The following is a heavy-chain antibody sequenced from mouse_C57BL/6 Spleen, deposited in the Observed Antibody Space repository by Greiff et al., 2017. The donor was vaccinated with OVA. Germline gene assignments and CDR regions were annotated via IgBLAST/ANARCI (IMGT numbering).Heavy chain of an antibody. D-gene: IGHD3-3*01. CDR2: ISSGGSYT. CDR1: GFTFSSYG. V-gene: IGHV5-6*01. J-gene: IGHJ1*03. CDR3: ARGRAQGLRETYWYFDV. Sequence: EVQVVESGGDLVKPGGSLKLSCAASGFTFSSYGMSWVRQTPDKRLEWVATISSGGSYTYYPDSVKGRFTISRDNAKNTLYLQMSSLKSEDTAMYYCARGRAQGLRETYWYFDVWGTGTTVTVSS.